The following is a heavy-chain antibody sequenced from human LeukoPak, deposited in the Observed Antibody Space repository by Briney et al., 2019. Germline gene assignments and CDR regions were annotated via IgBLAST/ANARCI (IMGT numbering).Heavy chain of an antibody. V-gene: IGHV1-69*04. J-gene: IGHJ3*02. CDR2: IIPILGIA. CDR1: GGTFSSYT. D-gene: IGHD3-3*01. CDR3: ARERASRITIFGDAFDI. Sequence: GASVKVSCKASGGTFSSYTISWVRQAPGQGLEWMGRIIPILGIANYAQKFQGRVTITADKSTSTAYMELSSLRSEDTAVYYCARERASRITIFGDAFDIWGQGTMVTVSS.